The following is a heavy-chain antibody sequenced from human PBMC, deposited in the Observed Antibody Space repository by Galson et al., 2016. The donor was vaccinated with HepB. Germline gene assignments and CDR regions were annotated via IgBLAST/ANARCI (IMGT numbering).Heavy chain of an antibody. CDR3: ARVGWAPDY. CDR2: ISGYKGHR. CDR1: GYNFSSDD. V-gene: IGHV1-18*04. Sequence: SVKVSCKASGYNFSSDDIIWVRQAPGQGLEYMGWISGYKGHRDYAQRFQGRVTMTTDPSTSTTYMELRSLGSDDTAVYYCARVGWAPDYWGQGTLVIVSS. J-gene: IGHJ4*02. D-gene: IGHD1-26*01.